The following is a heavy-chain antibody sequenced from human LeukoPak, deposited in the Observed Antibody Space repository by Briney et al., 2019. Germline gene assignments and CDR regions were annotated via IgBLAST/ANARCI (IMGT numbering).Heavy chain of an antibody. CDR1: GYTFISYG. CDR3: ARDLEASWFDP. V-gene: IGHV1-18*01. Sequence: ASVKVSCKASGYTFISYGINWVRQAPGQGLEWIGWISAYNGNTNSAQKLQGRVSMTTDTSTSTAYMELRGLRSDDTAVYYCARDLEASWFDPWGQGTLVTVSS. J-gene: IGHJ5*02. CDR2: ISAYNGNT.